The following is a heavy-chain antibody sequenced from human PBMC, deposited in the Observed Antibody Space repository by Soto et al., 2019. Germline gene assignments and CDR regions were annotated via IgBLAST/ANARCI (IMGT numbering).Heavy chain of an antibody. CDR1: GYTFTHYA. J-gene: IGHJ4*02. CDR3: ARDGAVAGDTNFDY. Sequence: ASVKVSCKASGYTFTHYAMHWVRQAPGQRLEWMGWINTGNGNTKYSQKFQGRVTITTDTSASTAYMELSSLRSEDTAVYYCARDGAVAGDTNFDYWGQGTLVTVSS. D-gene: IGHD6-19*01. V-gene: IGHV1-3*04. CDR2: INTGNGNT.